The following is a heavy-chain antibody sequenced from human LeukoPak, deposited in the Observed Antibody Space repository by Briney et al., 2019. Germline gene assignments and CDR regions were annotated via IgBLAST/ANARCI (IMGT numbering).Heavy chain of an antibody. CDR3: ARDAYCGGDCWPHFQH. V-gene: IGHV3-21*01. D-gene: IGHD2-21*02. J-gene: IGHJ1*01. CDR2: ISSTSTFI. Sequence: PGGSLRLSCAASGFTFSRYSMNWVRQAPGKGLEWVASISSTSTFIYSADSVKGRFTISRDTAKNSLFLQMNSLRAEDTAVYYCARDAYCGGDCWPHFQHWGQGTLVTVSS. CDR1: GFTFSRYS.